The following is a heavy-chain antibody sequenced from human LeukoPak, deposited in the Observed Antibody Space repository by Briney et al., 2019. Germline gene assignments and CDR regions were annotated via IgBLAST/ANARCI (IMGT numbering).Heavy chain of an antibody. Sequence: GGSLRLSCAAPGFIFTNYFMSWLRQAPGKGLEWVASIKHDGSEKYYVDSVRGRFTISRDNTMNSLYLQMSSLRAEDTAVYYCATDRGWRTSGYYLYYFEYWGQGTLVTYSS. J-gene: IGHJ4*02. D-gene: IGHD3-3*01. CDR3: ATDRGWRTSGYYLYYFEY. CDR2: IKHDGSEK. V-gene: IGHV3-7*01. CDR1: GFIFTNYF.